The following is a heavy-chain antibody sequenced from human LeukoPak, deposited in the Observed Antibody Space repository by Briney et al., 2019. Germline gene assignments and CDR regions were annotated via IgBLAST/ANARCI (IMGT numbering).Heavy chain of an antibody. CDR2: IIPILGIA. Sequence: GASVKVSCKASGYTFTSYSMHWVRQAPGQGLEWMGRIIPILGIANYAQKFQGRVTITADKSTSTAYMELSSLRSEDTAVYYCARDRDSYGYYYYGMDVWGQGTTVTVSS. CDR1: GYTFTSYS. J-gene: IGHJ6*02. D-gene: IGHD5-18*01. V-gene: IGHV1-69*04. CDR3: ARDRDSYGYYYYGMDV.